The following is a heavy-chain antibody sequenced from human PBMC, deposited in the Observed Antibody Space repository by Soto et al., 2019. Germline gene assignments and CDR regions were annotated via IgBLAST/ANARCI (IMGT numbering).Heavy chain of an antibody. Sequence: GESLKISCKGSGYSFTSYWIGWVRQMPGKGLEWMGIIYPGDSDTRYSPSFQGQVTISADKSISTAYLQWSSLKASDTAMYYCARYMSSGYDSSSDYYYGMDVWGQGTTVTVSS. V-gene: IGHV5-51*01. CDR1: GYSFTSYW. CDR3: ARYMSSGYDSSSDYYYGMDV. CDR2: IYPGDSDT. D-gene: IGHD5-12*01. J-gene: IGHJ6*02.